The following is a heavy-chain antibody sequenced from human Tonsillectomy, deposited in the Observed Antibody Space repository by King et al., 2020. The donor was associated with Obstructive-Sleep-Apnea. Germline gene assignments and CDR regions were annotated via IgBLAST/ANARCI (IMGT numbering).Heavy chain of an antibody. CDR3: AREIAVAGTSCFDY. Sequence: LQLQESGPGLVKPSETLSLTCTVSVGSISSSSYYWGWIRQPPGKGLEWVGSIYYSGRPFYNPSLKSRGTISVDPSKKQFSLKLSSVTAADTAVYYCAREIAVAGTSCFDYWGQGTLVTVSS. J-gene: IGHJ4*02. CDR2: IYYSGRP. V-gene: IGHV4-39*07. D-gene: IGHD6-19*01. CDR1: VGSISSSSYY.